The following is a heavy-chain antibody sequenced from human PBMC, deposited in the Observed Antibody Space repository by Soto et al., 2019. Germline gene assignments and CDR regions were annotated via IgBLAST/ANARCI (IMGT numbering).Heavy chain of an antibody. V-gene: IGHV5-51*01. D-gene: IGHD6-13*01. CDR1: GYSFTSYW. Sequence: GESLKISCKGSGYSFTSYWIGWVRLMPGKGLEWMGIIYPGDSDTRYSPSFQGQVTISADKSISTAYLQWSSLKASDTAMYYCARRLIAAAGKNAFDIWGQGTMVTVSS. CDR3: ARRLIAAAGKNAFDI. J-gene: IGHJ3*02. CDR2: IYPGDSDT.